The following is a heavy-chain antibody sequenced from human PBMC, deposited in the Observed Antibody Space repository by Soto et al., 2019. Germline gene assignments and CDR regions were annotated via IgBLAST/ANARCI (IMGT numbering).Heavy chain of an antibody. D-gene: IGHD6-6*01. CDR2: ISNDGNRK. Sequence: GGSLRLSCPASGFSFSSYGMHWVRQAPGRGLEWVTVISNDGNRKYYGESVKGRFSVSRDNDKDTLYLQMNGLRPEDTGVYYCAKDRRQLSALDMWGQGTTVTVSS. J-gene: IGHJ3*02. V-gene: IGHV3-30*18. CDR1: GFSFSSYG. CDR3: AKDRRQLSALDM.